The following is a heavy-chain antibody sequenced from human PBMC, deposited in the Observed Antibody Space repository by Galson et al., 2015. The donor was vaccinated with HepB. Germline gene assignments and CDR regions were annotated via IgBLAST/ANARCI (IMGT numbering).Heavy chain of an antibody. J-gene: IGHJ4*02. CDR2: INPSGGST. Sequence: SVKVSCKASGYTFTSYYMHWVRQAPGQGLEWMGIINPSGGSTSYAQKFQGRVTMTRDTSTSTVYMELSSLRSEDTAVHYCARDRSTVLRYFDWPAGYFDHWGQGTLVTVSS. D-gene: IGHD3-9*01. V-gene: IGHV1-46*01. CDR1: GYTFTSYY. CDR3: ARDRSTVLRYFDWPAGYFDH.